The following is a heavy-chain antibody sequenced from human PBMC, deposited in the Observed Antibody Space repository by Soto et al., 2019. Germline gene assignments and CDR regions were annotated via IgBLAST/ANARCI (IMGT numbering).Heavy chain of an antibody. J-gene: IGHJ4*02. Sequence: EVQLVQSGAEVKKPGESLRISCKGSGYSFTSFWISWVRQMPGKGLEWVGRIDPSDSYTSYSPSFQGHVTISTDKSLTTAYPQWSSLKASDTAMYYCARRGDLKPWDYWGQGTLVTVSS. CDR3: ARRGDLKPWDY. V-gene: IGHV5-10-1*01. CDR2: IDPSDSYT. CDR1: GYSFTSFW. D-gene: IGHD3-16*01.